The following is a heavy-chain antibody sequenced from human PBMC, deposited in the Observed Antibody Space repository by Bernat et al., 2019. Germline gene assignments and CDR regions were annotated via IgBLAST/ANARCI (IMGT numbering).Heavy chain of an antibody. V-gene: IGHV2-70*04. CDR3: ARMKDSNYLYFDD. J-gene: IGHJ4*02. CDR1: GFSLSTNGMR. D-gene: IGHD4-11*01. CDR2: IDWDDDK. Sequence: QVTLKESGPALVKPTQTLTLTCTFSGFSLSTNGMRVSWIRQPPGKALEWLARIDWDDDKFYSTSLKTRLTTSKDTSKNQVVLTVTNMDPVDTATYYCARMKDSNYLYFDDWGQGTLVTVSS.